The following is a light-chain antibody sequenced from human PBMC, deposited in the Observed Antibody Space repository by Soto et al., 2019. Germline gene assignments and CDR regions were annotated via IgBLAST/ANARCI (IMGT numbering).Light chain of an antibody. CDR2: KAS. J-gene: IGKJ2*01. V-gene: IGKV1-5*03. CDR1: ETISFW. Sequence: DIQMTQSPSTLSASVGDTVTIACRASETISFWLAWYQQKAGKAPKLLIYKASTLETGVPSRFSGTRSGTELFTLTISSLQPNDFATYYCQQYDLFPYTFGQGTKLEI. CDR3: QQYDLFPYT.